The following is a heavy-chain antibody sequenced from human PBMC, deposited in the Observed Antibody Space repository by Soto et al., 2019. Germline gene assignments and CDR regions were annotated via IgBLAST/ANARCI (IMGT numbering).Heavy chain of an antibody. Sequence: GGSLRLSCAASGFTFSSYDMHWVRQATGKGLEWVSAIGTAGDTYYPGSVKGRFTISRENAKNSLYLQMNSLRAGDTAVYYCARGGWFGEFFNNYYYYYMDVWGKGTTVTVSS. CDR2: IGTAGDT. J-gene: IGHJ6*03. V-gene: IGHV3-13*01. CDR1: GFTFSSYD. CDR3: ARGGWFGEFFNNYYYYYMDV. D-gene: IGHD3-10*01.